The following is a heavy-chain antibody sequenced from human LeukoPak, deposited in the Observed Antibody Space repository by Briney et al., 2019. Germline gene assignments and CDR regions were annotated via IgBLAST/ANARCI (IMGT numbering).Heavy chain of an antibody. J-gene: IGHJ6*03. D-gene: IGHD3-3*01. CDR3: ATINYDFWSGYPPDYYYYMDV. V-gene: IGHV3-30*02. CDR1: GFTFSSYG. Sequence: GGSLRLSFAASGFTFSSYGMHWVRQAPGKGLEWVAFIRYDGSNKYYADSVKGRFTISRDNSKNTLYLQMNSLRAEDTAVYYCATINYDFWSGYPPDYYYYMDVWGKGTTVTVSS. CDR2: IRYDGSNK.